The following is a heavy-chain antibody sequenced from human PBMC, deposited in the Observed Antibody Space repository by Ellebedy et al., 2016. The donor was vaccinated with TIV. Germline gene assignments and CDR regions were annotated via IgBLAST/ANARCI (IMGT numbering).Heavy chain of an antibody. V-gene: IGHV1-58*01. CDR2: IVVGSGNT. CDR3: AAEGPPYGSGSYLY. Sequence: SVKVSXXASGFTFTSSAVQWVRQARGQRLEWIGWIVVGSGNTNYAQKFQERVTITRDMSTSTAYMELSSLRSEDTAVYYCAAEGPPYGSGSYLYWGQGTLVTVSS. D-gene: IGHD3-10*01. J-gene: IGHJ4*02. CDR1: GFTFTSSA.